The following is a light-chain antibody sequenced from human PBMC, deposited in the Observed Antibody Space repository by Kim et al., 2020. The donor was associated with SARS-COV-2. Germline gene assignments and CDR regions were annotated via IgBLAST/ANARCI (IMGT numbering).Light chain of an antibody. Sequence: DIQMTQSPSSLSAFVGDRVTITCRASQSISDYLTWYQHKPGKAPNLLIYAASTLQSGVPSRFAGSGSGTDFTLTITSLQPEDFATYFCKQTYTATRTFVGGTKVDIK. V-gene: IGKV1-39*01. CDR2: AAS. CDR1: QSISDY. J-gene: IGKJ4*01. CDR3: KQTYTATRT.